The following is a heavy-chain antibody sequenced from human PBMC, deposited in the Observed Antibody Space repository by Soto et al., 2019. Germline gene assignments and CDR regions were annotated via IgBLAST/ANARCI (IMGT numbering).Heavy chain of an antibody. CDR1: GGSISTYY. J-gene: IGHJ4*02. Sequence: QVQLQESGPGLVKPSETLSLTCTVSGGSISTYYWSWIRQPPGKGLEWVGYIYYSGSTNYNPSLTSRVTIAVDTSNNQFSLKRSSMTDADTAVYYCARGRPWELYDYWGQGTLVTVSS. V-gene: IGHV4-59*12. CDR3: ARGRPWELYDY. CDR2: IYYSGST. D-gene: IGHD1-7*01.